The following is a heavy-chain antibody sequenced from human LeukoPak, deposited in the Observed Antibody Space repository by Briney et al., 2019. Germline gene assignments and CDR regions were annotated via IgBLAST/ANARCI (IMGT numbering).Heavy chain of an antibody. CDR1: GGSISSYY. J-gene: IGHJ6*03. D-gene: IGHD3-3*01. CDR2: IYYSGST. Sequence: SETLSLTCTVSGGSISSYYWSWIRQPPGKGLEWIGYIYYSGSTNYNPSLKSRVTISVDTSKNQFSLKLSSVTAADTAVYYCARDGGSGFYYYYMDVWGKGTTVTVSS. CDR3: ARDGGSGFYYYYMDV. V-gene: IGHV4-59*01.